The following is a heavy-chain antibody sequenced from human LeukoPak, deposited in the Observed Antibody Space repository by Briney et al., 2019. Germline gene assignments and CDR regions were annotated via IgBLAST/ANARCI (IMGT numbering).Heavy chain of an antibody. J-gene: IGHJ4*02. Sequence: GESLKISCKGSGYSFTSYWIGWVRQMPGKGLEWMGIIDPGDSDTRYSPSFQGEVTISADKSISTAYLQWSSLKASDTAMYYCARRAGPTANYFDYWGQGTLVTVSS. CDR1: GYSFTSYW. CDR3: ARRAGPTANYFDY. D-gene: IGHD5-18*01. V-gene: IGHV5-51*01. CDR2: IDPGDSDT.